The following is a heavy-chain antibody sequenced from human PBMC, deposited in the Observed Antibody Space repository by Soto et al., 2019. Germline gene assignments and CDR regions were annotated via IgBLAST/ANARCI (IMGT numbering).Heavy chain of an antibody. V-gene: IGHV5-51*01. D-gene: IGHD5-12*01. CDR2: IYPGDSAT. CDR1: GYSFTSYW. CDR3: ARIIVATAPDFDY. Sequence: PGEPLKISCKGSGYSFTSYWIGWVSQMTGKSLEWMGVIYPGDSATGYSPSFQGQVTISADKSISTAYLQWSSLKASDTAMYYCARIIVATAPDFDYWGQGTLVTVSS. J-gene: IGHJ4*02.